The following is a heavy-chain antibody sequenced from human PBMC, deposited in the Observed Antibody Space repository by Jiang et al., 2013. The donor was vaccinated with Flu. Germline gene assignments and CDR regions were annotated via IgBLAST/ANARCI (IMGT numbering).Heavy chain of an antibody. CDR2: IYYSGST. D-gene: IGHD3/OR15-3a*01. Sequence: GSGLVKPSQTLSLTCTVSGGSISSGDYYWSWIRQPPGKGLEWIGYIYYSGSTYYNPSLKSRVTISVDTSKNQFSLKLSSVTAADTAVYYCAREGTGYYPPTNWFDPWGQGTLVTVSS. CDR3: AREGTGYYPPTNWFDP. CDR1: GGSISSGDYY. V-gene: IGHV4-30-4*01. J-gene: IGHJ5*02.